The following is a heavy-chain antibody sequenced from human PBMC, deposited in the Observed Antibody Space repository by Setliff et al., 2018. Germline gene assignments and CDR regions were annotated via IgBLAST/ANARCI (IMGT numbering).Heavy chain of an antibody. CDR2: IYVNGGST. D-gene: IGHD2-15*01. CDR1: GDSISSGIYH. Sequence: SETLSLTCSVSGDSISSGIYHWSWIRQPAGKGLEWIGRIYVNGGSTTYSPSLKSRVTISVDTSKNQFSLKLSSVTAADTAVYYCARAKTRILGVWGKGTTVTVSS. CDR3: ARAKTRILGV. V-gene: IGHV4-61*02. J-gene: IGHJ6*04.